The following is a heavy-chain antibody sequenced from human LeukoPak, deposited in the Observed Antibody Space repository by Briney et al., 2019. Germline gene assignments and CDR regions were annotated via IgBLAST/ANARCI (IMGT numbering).Heavy chain of an antibody. CDR3: ARAPLSFWLLLAP. D-gene: IGHD2-15*01. CDR1: GFTFSSYA. Sequence: GRSLRLSCAASGFTFSSYAMHWVCQAPGKGLEWVAVISYDGSNKYYADSVKGRFTISRDNSKNTLYLQMNSLRAEDTAVYYCARAPLSFWLLLAPWGQGTLVTVSS. J-gene: IGHJ5*02. V-gene: IGHV3-30*04. CDR2: ISYDGSNK.